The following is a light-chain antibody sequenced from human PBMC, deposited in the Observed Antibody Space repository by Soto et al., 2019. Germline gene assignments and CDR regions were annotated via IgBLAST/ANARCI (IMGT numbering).Light chain of an antibody. J-gene: IGKJ3*01. CDR1: QNIGSSY. V-gene: IGKV3-20*01. Sequence: EIVLTQSPGTLSLSPGERATLSCRASQNIGSSYLAWYQQKPGQAPRLLIYGTSIRASGVPERFSGGGSGTDFTLTITRLEPEDFAVYYCQQYGSSLFTFGPGTKVDFK. CDR3: QQYGSSLFT. CDR2: GTS.